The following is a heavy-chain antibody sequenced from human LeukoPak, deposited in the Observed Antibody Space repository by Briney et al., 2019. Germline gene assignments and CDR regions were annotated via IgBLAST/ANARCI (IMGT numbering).Heavy chain of an antibody. CDR2: IIPIFGTA. D-gene: IGHD5-12*01. CDR1: GYTFTSYA. Sequence: SVKVSCKASGYTFTSYAISWVRQAPGQGLEWMGGIIPIFGTANYAQKFQGRVTITADKSTSTAYMELSSLRSEDTAVYYCARWNSGYDYYFDYWGQGTLVTVSS. V-gene: IGHV1-69*06. CDR3: ARWNSGYDYYFDY. J-gene: IGHJ4*02.